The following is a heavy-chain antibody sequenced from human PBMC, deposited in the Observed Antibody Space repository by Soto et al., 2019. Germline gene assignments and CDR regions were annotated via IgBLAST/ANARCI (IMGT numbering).Heavy chain of an antibody. D-gene: IGHD3-22*01. J-gene: IGHJ4*02. CDR3: ARDADTSGYFHYSDY. CDR1: GYTFTSYG. CDR2: ISAYNGNT. V-gene: IGHV1-18*01. Sequence: ASVKVSCKASGYTFTSYGISWVRQAPGQGLEWMGWISAYNGNTNYAQKLQGRVTMTRDTSTSTVYMELSSLRSDDTAVYYCARDADTSGYFHYSDYWGQGTLVTVSS.